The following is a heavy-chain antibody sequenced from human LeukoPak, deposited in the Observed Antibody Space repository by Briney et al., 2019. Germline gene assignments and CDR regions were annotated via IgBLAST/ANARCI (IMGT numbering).Heavy chain of an antibody. Sequence: GGSLRLSCAASGFTFSSYGMHWVHQAPGKGLEWVAFIRYDGSNKYYADSVKGRFTISRDNSKNTLYLQMNSLRAEDTAVYYCAREGGHYDILTGSSYYFDYWGQGTLVTVSS. CDR2: IRYDGSNK. D-gene: IGHD3-9*01. V-gene: IGHV3-30*02. CDR1: GFTFSSYG. J-gene: IGHJ4*02. CDR3: AREGGHYDILTGSSYYFDY.